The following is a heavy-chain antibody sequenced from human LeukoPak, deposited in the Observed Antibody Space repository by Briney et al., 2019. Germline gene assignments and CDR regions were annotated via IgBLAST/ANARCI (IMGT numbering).Heavy chain of an antibody. J-gene: IGHJ4*02. CDR2: IYSGGST. D-gene: IGHD3-16*02. CDR3: ASPAVWGELSLRY. CDR1: EITVSSNY. Sequence: PGGLLRLSCAALEITVSSNYMIWVRKAPGKGLDWDSVIYSGGSTSYADSVKGRFTISRDNSKNTVCLQMNSLRAEDTAEYYCASPAVWGELSLRYWGQGTLVTVSS. V-gene: IGHV3-53*01.